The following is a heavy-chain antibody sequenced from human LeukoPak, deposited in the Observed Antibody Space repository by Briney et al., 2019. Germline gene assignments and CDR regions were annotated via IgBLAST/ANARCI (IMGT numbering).Heavy chain of an antibody. CDR3: ARGGVNGYNPFDY. J-gene: IGHJ4*02. Sequence: ASVKVSCKASGYTFADYYMHWVRQAPGQGLEWMGWINPNSGGTNYAQRFQGGVTMTRDTSISTTYMELSSLRSDDTAVYYCARGGVNGYNPFDYWGQGTLVTVSS. CDR2: INPNSGGT. V-gene: IGHV1-2*02. D-gene: IGHD5-24*01. CDR1: GYTFADYY.